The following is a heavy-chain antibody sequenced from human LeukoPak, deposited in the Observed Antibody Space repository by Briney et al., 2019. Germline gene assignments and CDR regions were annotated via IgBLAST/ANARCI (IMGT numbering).Heavy chain of an antibody. CDR3: ATVRDIVVGGGPYYFDY. V-gene: IGHV1-18*01. CDR2: ISAYNGDT. J-gene: IGHJ4*02. Sequence: ASVKVSCKATGYRFASFGINWVRQAPGQGLEWMGWISAYNGDTNYAQKFQGRVTMTRDTSITTAYMELSRLKSDDTAVYYCATVRDIVVGGGPYYFDYWGQGTLVTVSS. D-gene: IGHD2-15*01. CDR1: GYRFASFG.